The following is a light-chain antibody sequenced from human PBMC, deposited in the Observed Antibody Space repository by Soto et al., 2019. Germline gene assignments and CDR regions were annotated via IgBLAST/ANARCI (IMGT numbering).Light chain of an antibody. CDR2: DVT. V-gene: IGLV2-14*01. J-gene: IGLJ2*01. CDR3: SSLRSGSTVI. CDR1: SSDVGNYNY. Sequence: QSALTQPASVSGSPGQSITISCTGTSSDVGNYNYVSWYQQHPGKAPKLMIYDVTNRPSGVSNRFSGSKSGNTASLTISGLQAEDEANYYCSSLRSGSTVIFGGGTKLTVL.